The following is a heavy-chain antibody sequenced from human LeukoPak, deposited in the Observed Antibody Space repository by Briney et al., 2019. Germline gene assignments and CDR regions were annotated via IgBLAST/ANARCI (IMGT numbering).Heavy chain of an antibody. D-gene: IGHD3/OR15-3a*01. CDR1: GFTFSSYG. Sequence: GSLRLSCAASGFTFSSYGMHWVRQAPGKGLEWVAVISYDGSNKYYADSVKGRFTISRDNSKNTLYLQMNSLRAEGTAVYYCARDSGFSGTQRGEYWGQGTLVTVSS. CDR2: ISYDGSNK. CDR3: ARDSGFSGTQRGEY. V-gene: IGHV3-30*03. J-gene: IGHJ4*02.